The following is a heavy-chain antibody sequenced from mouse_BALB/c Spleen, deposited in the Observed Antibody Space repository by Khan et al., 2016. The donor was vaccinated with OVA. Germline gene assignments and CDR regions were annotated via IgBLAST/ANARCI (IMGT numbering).Heavy chain of an antibody. CDR3: ARETSYWYFDA. CDR1: GYTFTNYR. D-gene: IGHD1-3*01. Sequence: QIQLVQSGPELKKPGETVKISCKAAGYTFTNYRMNWMKQAPEKGLKWMGWINTHTGEPTYGDDFKGRFAFSLETSATTAYLQLNTLKNEDKATYFCARETSYWYFDAWGAGTTVTVSS. CDR2: INTHTGEP. J-gene: IGHJ1*01. V-gene: IGHV9-1*02.